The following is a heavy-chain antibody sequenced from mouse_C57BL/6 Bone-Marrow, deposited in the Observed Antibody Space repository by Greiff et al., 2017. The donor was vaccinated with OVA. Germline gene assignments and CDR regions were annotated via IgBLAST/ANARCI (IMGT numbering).Heavy chain of an antibody. Sequence: VKLMESGAELARPGASVKLSCKASGYTFTSYGISWVKQRTGQGLEWIGEIYPRSGNTYYNEKFKGKATLTADKSSSTAYMELRSLTSEDSAVYFCASRNWGFAYWGQGTLVTVSA. D-gene: IGHD4-1*01. CDR1: GYTFTSYG. J-gene: IGHJ3*01. V-gene: IGHV1-81*01. CDR3: ASRNWGFAY. CDR2: IYPRSGNT.